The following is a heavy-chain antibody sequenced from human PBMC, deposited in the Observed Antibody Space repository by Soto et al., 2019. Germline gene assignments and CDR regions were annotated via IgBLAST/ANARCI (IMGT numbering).Heavy chain of an antibody. Sequence: EVQLLESGGGLLQPGGSLRLSCATSGFMFRNYAMNWVRQALGKGLEWVSFVSANADGTFYADSVKGRFSISRDNSKNILYLQMNNLRVEDTAIYYCSKGRLSFDFWGPGTLVTVSS. CDR1: GFMFRNYA. CDR2: VSANADGT. V-gene: IGHV3-23*01. CDR3: SKGRLSFDF. J-gene: IGHJ4*02.